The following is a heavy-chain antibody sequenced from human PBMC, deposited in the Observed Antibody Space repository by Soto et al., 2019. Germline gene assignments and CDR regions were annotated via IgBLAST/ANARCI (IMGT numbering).Heavy chain of an antibody. V-gene: IGHV1-69*13. Sequence: PVEVSCKASGYTFTSYAISWVQQAPGQGLEWMGGIIPIFGTANYAQKFQGRFTITADESTSTAYRELSSLRSEDTAVYYCARERRSGYDWDYYYYGMDVWGLGTTVTVSS. CDR2: IIPIFGTA. CDR3: ARERRSGYDWDYYYYGMDV. D-gene: IGHD5-12*01. J-gene: IGHJ6*02. CDR1: GYTFTSYA.